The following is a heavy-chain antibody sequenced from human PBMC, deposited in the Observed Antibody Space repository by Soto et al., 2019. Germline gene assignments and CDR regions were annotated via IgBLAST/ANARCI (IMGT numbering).Heavy chain of an antibody. Sequence: GGSLRLSCAASGFTFSSYAMSWVRQAPGKGLEWVSAISGSGGRTYYADSVKGRFTISRDNSKNTLYLQMNSLRAEDTAVYYCAKEIPLLGSASYYPRESYYFQYWGQGTLVTVSS. CDR3: AKEIPLLGSASYYPRESYYFQY. D-gene: IGHD3-10*01. CDR2: ISGSGGRT. CDR1: GFTFSSYA. J-gene: IGHJ4*02. V-gene: IGHV3-23*01.